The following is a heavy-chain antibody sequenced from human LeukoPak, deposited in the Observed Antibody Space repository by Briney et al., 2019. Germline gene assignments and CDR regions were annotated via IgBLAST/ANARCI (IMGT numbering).Heavy chain of an antibody. CDR1: GGTFSSYA. CDR3: ARDHSSGLYYFDY. J-gene: IGHJ4*02. V-gene: IGHV1-69*13. D-gene: IGHD6-19*01. CDR2: IIPIFGTA. Sequence: GASVTVSCKASGGTFSSYAISWVRQAPGQGLEWMGGIIPIFGTANYAQKFKGRVTITADESTSTAYMELSSLRSEDTAVYYCARDHSSGLYYFDYWGQGTLVTVSS.